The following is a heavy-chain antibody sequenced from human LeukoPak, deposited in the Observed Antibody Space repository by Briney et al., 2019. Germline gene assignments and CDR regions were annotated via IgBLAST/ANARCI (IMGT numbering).Heavy chain of an antibody. Sequence: GGSLRLSCAASGFTFSTYAMSWVRQAPGKGLEWISAISGSGEYTYYADSVKGRFTISRDNSKNTLYLQMNSLRVEDTAVYYCAKASKHSSNWYPDWGQGTLVTVSS. CDR1: GFTFSTYA. CDR3: AKASKHSSNWYPD. D-gene: IGHD6-13*01. J-gene: IGHJ4*02. V-gene: IGHV3-23*01. CDR2: ISGSGEYT.